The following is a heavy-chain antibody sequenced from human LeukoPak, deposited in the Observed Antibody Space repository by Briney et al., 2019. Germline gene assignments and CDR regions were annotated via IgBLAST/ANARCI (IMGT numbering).Heavy chain of an antibody. CDR3: ARDDGYGSGSYWRFDP. CDR2: IIPILGIA. D-gene: IGHD3-10*01. Sequence: SVKVSCKASGGTFSSYAISWVRQAPGQGLEWMGRIIPILGIANYAQKFQGRVTITADKSTSTAYMELSSLRSEDTAVYYCARDDGYGSGSYWRFDPWGQGTLVTVSS. V-gene: IGHV1-69*04. CDR1: GGTFSSYA. J-gene: IGHJ5*02.